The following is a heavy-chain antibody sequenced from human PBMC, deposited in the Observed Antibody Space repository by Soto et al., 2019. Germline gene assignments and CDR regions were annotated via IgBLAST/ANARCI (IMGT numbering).Heavy chain of an antibody. D-gene: IGHD3-3*01. CDR3: ARGFTIFGVVIMFDYYYYYMDV. Sequence: ASVKVSCKASGYTFTSYYMHWVRQAPGQGLEWMGIINPSGGSTSYAQKFQGRVTMTRDTSTSTVYMELSSLRSEDTAVYYCARGFTIFGVVIMFDYYYYYMDVWGKGTTVTVSS. CDR2: INPSGGST. CDR1: GYTFTSYY. V-gene: IGHV1-46*03. J-gene: IGHJ6*03.